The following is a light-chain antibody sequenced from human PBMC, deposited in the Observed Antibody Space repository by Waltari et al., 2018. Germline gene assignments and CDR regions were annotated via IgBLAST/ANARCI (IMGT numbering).Light chain of an antibody. CDR1: QSVLSTSNRKNY. V-gene: IGKV4-1*01. Sequence: DIVMTQSPDSLAVSLGERATINCKSSQSVLSTSNRKNYIAWYQQKPGRTPRLLINWASTRASGVPDRLSGSGSGTDFTLTVSSLQAEDVAVYYCHQYYIPPLTFGQGTRLEIK. CDR2: WAS. CDR3: HQYYIPPLT. J-gene: IGKJ5*01.